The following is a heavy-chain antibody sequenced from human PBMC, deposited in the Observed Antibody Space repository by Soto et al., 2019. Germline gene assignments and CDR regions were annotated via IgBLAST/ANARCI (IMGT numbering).Heavy chain of an antibody. CDR1: GFTCSSDA. CDR2: ISGSGGST. J-gene: IGHJ4*02. D-gene: IGHD2-2*01. Sequence: GGSLRLSCAASGFTCSSDAMSWVLQAQGKGLEWVSAISGSGGSTYYADSVKGRFTISRDNSKNTLYLQMNSLRAEDTAVYYCTRGYCSSTSCYAFDYWGQGTLVTVSS. V-gene: IGHV3-23*01. CDR3: TRGYCSSTSCYAFDY.